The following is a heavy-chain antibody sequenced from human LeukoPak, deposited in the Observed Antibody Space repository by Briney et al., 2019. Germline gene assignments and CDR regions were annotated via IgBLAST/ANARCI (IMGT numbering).Heavy chain of an antibody. D-gene: IGHD3-9*01. Sequence: GGSLRLSCAASGFTFSSYGMHWVRQAPGKGLEWVAVISHDGSNKYYADSVKGRFTISRDNSKNTLYLQMNSLRAEDTAVYYCAKPSVGILTGYCDYWGQGTLVTVSS. V-gene: IGHV3-30*18. CDR2: ISHDGSNK. CDR3: AKPSVGILTGYCDY. J-gene: IGHJ4*02. CDR1: GFTFSSYG.